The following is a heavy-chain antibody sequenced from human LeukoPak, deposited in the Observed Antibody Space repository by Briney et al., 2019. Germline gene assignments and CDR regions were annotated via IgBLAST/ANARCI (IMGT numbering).Heavy chain of an antibody. V-gene: IGHV3-7*01. D-gene: IGHD3-22*01. CDR1: GFTFSSYW. Sequence: GVSLRLSCAASGFTFSSYWMSWVRQAQGKGLEWVANIKQDGSEKYYVDSVKGRFTISRDNAKNSLYLQMNSLRAEDTAVYYCARVPVAYYYDSSGYYTAPFDYWGQGTLVTVSS. CDR3: ARVPVAYYYDSSGYYTAPFDY. J-gene: IGHJ4*02. CDR2: IKQDGSEK.